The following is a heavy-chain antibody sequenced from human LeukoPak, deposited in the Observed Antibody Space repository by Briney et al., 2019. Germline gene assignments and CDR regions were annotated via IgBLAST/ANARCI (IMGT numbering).Heavy chain of an antibody. CDR2: IYYSGST. CDR3: ASRQYYGSGNFDY. V-gene: IGHV4-30-2*05. CDR1: GGSISSGGYS. D-gene: IGHD3-10*01. Sequence: SETLSLTCAVSGGSISSGGYSWSWIRQPPGKGLEWIGYIYYSGSTYYNPSLKSRVTISVDTSKNQFSLKLSSVTAADTAVSYCASRQYYGSGNFDYWGQGTLVTVSS. J-gene: IGHJ4*02.